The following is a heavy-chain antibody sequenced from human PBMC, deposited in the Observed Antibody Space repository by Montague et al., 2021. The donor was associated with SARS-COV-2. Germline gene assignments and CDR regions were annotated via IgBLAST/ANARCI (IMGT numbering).Heavy chain of an antibody. CDR2: ISNSGDTK. CDR1: GFIFSSYE. Sequence: SLRLSCAASGFIFSSYEMNWVRQAPGKGLEWASYISNSGDTKYYXDSVKGRFTISRDNAKNSLYLQMSSLRAEDTAVYYCARAGEDYYYDSSGFLYWGQGTLVTVSS. J-gene: IGHJ4*02. D-gene: IGHD3-22*01. CDR3: ARAGEDYYYDSSGFLY. V-gene: IGHV3-48*03.